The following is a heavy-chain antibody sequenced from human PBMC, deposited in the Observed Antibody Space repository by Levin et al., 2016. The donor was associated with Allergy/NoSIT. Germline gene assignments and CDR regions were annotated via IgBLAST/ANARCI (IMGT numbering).Heavy chain of an antibody. J-gene: IGHJ6*02. CDR1: RGTFTSYA. CDR2: VIPILKMT. CDR3: ARDPRYCSSSGCYNNGYYYGMDV. D-gene: IGHD2-2*02. V-gene: IGHV1-69*10. Sequence: SVKVSCKVSRGTFTSYAISWVRQAPGQGLEWMGGVIPILKMTNYPQKFQGRVTITADEFTGTVYMELSSLRSEDTAVYFCARDPRYCSSSGCYNNGYYYGMDVWGQGTTVTVS.